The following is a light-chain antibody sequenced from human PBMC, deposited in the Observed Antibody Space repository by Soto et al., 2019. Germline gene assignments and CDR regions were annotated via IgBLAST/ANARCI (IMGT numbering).Light chain of an antibody. CDR3: QQYGSSPWT. CDR1: QSVSSSY. V-gene: IGKV3-20*01. Sequence: EIALTQSPGTLSLSHGERATLSCRASQSVSSSYLAWYQQKPGQAPRLLIYGASSRATGIPDRFSVSGSGTDFTLTISRLEPEDFAVYYCQQYGSSPWTFGKGTKVEIK. CDR2: GAS. J-gene: IGKJ1*01.